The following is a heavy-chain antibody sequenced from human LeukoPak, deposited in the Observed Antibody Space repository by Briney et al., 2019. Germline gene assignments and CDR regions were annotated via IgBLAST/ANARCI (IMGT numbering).Heavy chain of an antibody. V-gene: IGHV3-23*01. J-gene: IGHJ4*02. CDR3: ARETGWLQLKYFDY. D-gene: IGHD5-24*01. Sequence: GGSLRLSCAASGFTFSSYAMSWVRQAPGKGLEWVSAISGSGGSTYYAGSVKGRFTISRDNSKNTLYLQMNSLGAEDTAVYYCARETGWLQLKYFDYWGQGTLVTVSS. CDR2: ISGSGGST. CDR1: GFTFSSYA.